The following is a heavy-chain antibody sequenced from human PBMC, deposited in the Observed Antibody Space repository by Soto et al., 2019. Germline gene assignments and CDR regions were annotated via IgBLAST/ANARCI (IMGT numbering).Heavy chain of an antibody. CDR1: GGSFSGYY. V-gene: IGHV4-34*01. D-gene: IGHD6-13*01. Sequence: SETLSLTCAVYGGSFSGYYWSWIRQPPGKGLEWIGEINHSGSTNYNPSLKSRVTISVDTSKNQFSLKLSSVTAADTAVYYCASSPGYSSSWYGPYYYYGMDVWGQGTRVTVSS. CDR2: INHSGST. J-gene: IGHJ6*02. CDR3: ASSPGYSSSWYGPYYYYGMDV.